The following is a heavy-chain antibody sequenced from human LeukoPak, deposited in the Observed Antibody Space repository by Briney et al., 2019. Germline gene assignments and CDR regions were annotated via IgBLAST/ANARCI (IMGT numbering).Heavy chain of an antibody. J-gene: IGHJ4*02. CDR3: VKGRRRGYAYGTLES. D-gene: IGHD5-18*01. V-gene: IGHV3-43*01. CDR1: GFTFDYYT. CDR2: ISMDGVNT. Sequence: GGSPRLSCAASGFTFDYYTMYWVRQGPEKGLEWVSLISMDGVNTFYAGSVKGRFTISRDNNKNSLYLQMNGLRTDDTGLYYCVKGRRRGYAYGTLESWGQGTLVTVSS.